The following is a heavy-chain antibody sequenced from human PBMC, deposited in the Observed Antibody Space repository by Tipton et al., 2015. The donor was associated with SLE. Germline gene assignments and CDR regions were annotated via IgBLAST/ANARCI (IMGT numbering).Heavy chain of an antibody. J-gene: IGHJ4*02. V-gene: IGHV4-31*03. CDR1: GDSINSGANY. CDR2: IYYTGDT. Sequence: LRLSCTVSGDSINSGANYWNWLRQRPGKGLEWIGYIYYTGDTRHNPSLQSRLAVSVDTSKNQFSLRLSSVTAADTAIYFCARSGGYSTPFDFWGQGSLVTVSS. CDR3: ARSGGYSTPFDF. D-gene: IGHD5-12*01.